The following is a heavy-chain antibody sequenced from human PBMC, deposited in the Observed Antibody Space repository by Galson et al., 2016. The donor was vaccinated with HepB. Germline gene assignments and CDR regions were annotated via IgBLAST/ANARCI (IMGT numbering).Heavy chain of an antibody. CDR3: AKDPIDSLSGVYPRALDS. CDR1: GFAFRNYA. J-gene: IGHJ4*02. V-gene: IGHV3-23*01. CDR2: LRGSSRT. Sequence: SLRLSCAASGFAFRNYAMSWVRQAPGKGLXWVSSLRGSSRTYYADSVKGRFSISRDNFKDTVYLQMNNLRFQDTAMYYCAKDPIDSLSGVYPRALDSWGQGTLVAVSS. D-gene: IGHD3-3*01.